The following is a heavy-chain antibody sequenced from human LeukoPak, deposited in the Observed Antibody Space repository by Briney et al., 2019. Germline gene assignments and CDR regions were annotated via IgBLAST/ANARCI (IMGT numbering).Heavy chain of an antibody. V-gene: IGHV1-24*01. D-gene: IGHD2-15*01. CDR2: FDPEDGET. CDR3: ATAIGYCSGGSCYRPSYFDY. Sequence: ASVKVSFKVSVYTLTELSMHWVRQAPGKGLEWMGGFDPEDGETIYAQKFQGRVTMTEDTSTDTAYMELSSLRSEDTAVYYCATAIGYCSGGSCYRPSYFDYWGQGTLVTVSS. CDR1: VYTLTELS. J-gene: IGHJ4*02.